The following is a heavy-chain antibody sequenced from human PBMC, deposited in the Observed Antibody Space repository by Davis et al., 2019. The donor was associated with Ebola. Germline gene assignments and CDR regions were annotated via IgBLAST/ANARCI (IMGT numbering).Heavy chain of an antibody. Sequence: GESLKVSCKGSGYSFSYSWIGWVRQMPGKGLEWMGIIYPGDSDTRYSPSFQGQVTIPADKSISTAYLQWSSLKASDTAMYYCARPSDDLSFDYWGQGTLVTVSS. J-gene: IGHJ4*02. CDR3: ARPSDDLSFDY. D-gene: IGHD2-21*02. CDR2: IYPGDSDT. V-gene: IGHV5-51*01. CDR1: GYSFSYSW.